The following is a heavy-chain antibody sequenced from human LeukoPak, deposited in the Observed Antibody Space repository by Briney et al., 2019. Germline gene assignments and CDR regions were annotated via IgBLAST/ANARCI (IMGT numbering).Heavy chain of an antibody. CDR3: AKDPMTSSDY. Sequence: PGRSLRLSCAASGFTFSSYGMHWVRQAPGKGLEWVAVISYDGSNKYYADSVKGRFTISRDNSKNTLYLQMNSLRAEDTAVYYCAKDPMTSSDYWGQGTLVTVSS. D-gene: IGHD3-9*01. V-gene: IGHV3-30*18. J-gene: IGHJ4*02. CDR1: GFTFSSYG. CDR2: ISYDGSNK.